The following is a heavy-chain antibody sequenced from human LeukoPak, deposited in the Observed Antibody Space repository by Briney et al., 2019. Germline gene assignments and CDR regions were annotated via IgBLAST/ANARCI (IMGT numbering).Heavy chain of an antibody. D-gene: IGHD6-19*01. CDR1: GGSIRSSSYY. CDR3: ARLWDSTGLYFYYYMDV. Sequence: SETLSLTCTVSGGSIRSSSYYWGWIRQPPGKGLEWIGNYHIGNTYYNPSLKSRVTISEDTSKNQFSLRVNSVTAADTAVYYCARLWDSTGLYFYYYMDVWGEGTTVTVSS. CDR2: YHIGNT. V-gene: IGHV4-39*01. J-gene: IGHJ6*03.